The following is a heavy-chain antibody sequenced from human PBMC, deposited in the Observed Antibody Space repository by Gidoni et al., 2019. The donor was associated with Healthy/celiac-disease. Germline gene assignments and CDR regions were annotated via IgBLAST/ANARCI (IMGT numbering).Heavy chain of an antibody. CDR1: GFTFSSYA. V-gene: IGHV3-23*01. CDR2: ISGSGGST. CDR3: AKKPTLWFGESIIDY. Sequence: EVQLLESGGGLVQPGGSLRLSCAASGFTFSSYAMSWVRQAPGKGMEWVSAISGSGGSTYYADSVKGRFTISRDNSKNTLYLQMNSLRAEDTAVYYCAKKPTLWFGESIIDYWGQGTLVTVSS. D-gene: IGHD3-10*01. J-gene: IGHJ4*02.